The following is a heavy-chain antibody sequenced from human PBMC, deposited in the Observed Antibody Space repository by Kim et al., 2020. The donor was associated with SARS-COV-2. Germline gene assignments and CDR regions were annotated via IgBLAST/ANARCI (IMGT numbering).Heavy chain of an antibody. Sequence: GGSLRLSCAASGFTFSSYGMHWVRQAPGKGLEWVAVIWYDGSNKYYADSVKGRFTISRDNSKNTLYLQMNSLRAEDTAVYYCAREIKTYYDFWSGPGADYYYYGMDVWGQGTTVTVSS. J-gene: IGHJ6*02. CDR2: IWYDGSNK. CDR3: AREIKTYYDFWSGPGADYYYYGMDV. CDR1: GFTFSSYG. V-gene: IGHV3-33*01. D-gene: IGHD3-3*01.